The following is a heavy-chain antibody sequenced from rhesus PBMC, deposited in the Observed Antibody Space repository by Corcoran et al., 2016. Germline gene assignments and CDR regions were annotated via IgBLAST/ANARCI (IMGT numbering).Heavy chain of an antibody. CDR1: GFTFSDYY. Sequence: EVQLVESGGGLVQPGGSLRLSCAASGFTFSDYYMSWVRQARGEGLEWVSSISSANSYINDADSVKGRLTIARDNAKNSLSLQMNSLKTEDTAVYYCTLQSLNRFDVWGPGVLVTVSS. CDR2: ISSANSYI. J-gene: IGHJ5-1*01. CDR3: TLQSLNRFDV. V-gene: IGHV3S4*01. D-gene: IGHD3-3*01.